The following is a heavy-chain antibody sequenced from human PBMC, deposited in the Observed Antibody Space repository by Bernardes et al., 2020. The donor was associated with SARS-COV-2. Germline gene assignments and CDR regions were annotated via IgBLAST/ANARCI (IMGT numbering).Heavy chain of an antibody. CDR2: INPDGSTT. CDR3: TRGGYEPFDY. Sequence: GGSLRPSCAASGFTLGSSWLHWARQAPGTGLVWVSRINPDGSTTTYADSVKGRFTVSRDNAENTLYLQMNSLRADDTAVYYCTRGGYEPFDYWGQGTLVTVS. CDR1: GFTLGSSW. J-gene: IGHJ4*02. V-gene: IGHV3-74*01. D-gene: IGHD5-12*01.